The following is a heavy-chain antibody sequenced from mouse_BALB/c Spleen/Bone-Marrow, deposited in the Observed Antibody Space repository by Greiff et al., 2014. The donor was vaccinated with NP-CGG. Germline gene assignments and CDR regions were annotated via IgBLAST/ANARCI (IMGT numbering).Heavy chain of an antibody. CDR3: AKRDIYYGYDGNAMDY. CDR2: INPSGGYT. J-gene: IGHJ4*01. CDR1: GYTFTTYT. Sequence: QVQLQQSGAELARPGASVKMSCKASGYTFTTYTMHWVKQRPGQGLEWIGYINPSGGYTNYNQKFKDKATLTADKSSSTAYMQLSSLTSEDSAVYFCAKRDIYYGYDGNAMDYWGQGTSVTVSS. D-gene: IGHD2-2*01. V-gene: IGHV1-4*01.